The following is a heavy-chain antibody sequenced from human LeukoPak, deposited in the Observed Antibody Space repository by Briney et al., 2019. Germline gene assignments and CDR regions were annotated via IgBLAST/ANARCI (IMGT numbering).Heavy chain of an antibody. V-gene: IGHV2-5*01. Sequence: SGPTLLKPTQTLTLTCTFSGFSRSTSGVGVGWIRQPPGKALEWLALIYWNEDERYSPSQKRRLTITKDKSKNKVGHAMTSMDPVDTAAYYCAHTPLGYCSGGSCLGPFDNWGQGTLVTVSS. CDR1: GFSRSTSGVG. J-gene: IGHJ4*02. CDR2: IYWNEDE. CDR3: AHTPLGYCSGGSCLGPFDN. D-gene: IGHD2-15*01.